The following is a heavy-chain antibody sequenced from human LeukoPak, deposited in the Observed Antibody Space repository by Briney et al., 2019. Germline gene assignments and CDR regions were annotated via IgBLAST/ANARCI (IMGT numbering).Heavy chain of an antibody. D-gene: IGHD4-23*01. CDR1: GGSISNYY. CDR3: AKDILGGNSSQLYYYSGMDV. CDR2: TSWNIGSI. V-gene: IGHV3-9*01. J-gene: IGHJ6*02. Sequence: LSLTCAVSGGSISNYYWSWIRQPAGKGLGWVSGTSWNIGSIVYADSVKVRFTISRDNAKNSLYLQMNSLRADDTALYYCAKDILGGNSSQLYYYSGMDVWGQGNTVTVSS.